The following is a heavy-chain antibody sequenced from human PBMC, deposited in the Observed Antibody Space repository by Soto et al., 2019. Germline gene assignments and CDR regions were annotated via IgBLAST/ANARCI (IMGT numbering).Heavy chain of an antibody. V-gene: IGHV4-4*02. D-gene: IGHD3-22*01. J-gene: IGHJ4*02. Sequence: SETLSLTCAVSGGSISSSNWWSWVRQPPGKGLEWIGEIYHSGSTNYNPSLKSRVTIAIDKSKKQFSLKLTSVTAADTAVYYCARGIEDYDSSGYYFDYWGQGILVTVSS. CDR2: IYHSGST. CDR1: GGSISSSNW. CDR3: ARGIEDYDSSGYYFDY.